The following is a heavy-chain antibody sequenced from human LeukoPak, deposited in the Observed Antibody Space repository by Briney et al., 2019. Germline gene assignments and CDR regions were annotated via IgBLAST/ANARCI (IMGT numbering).Heavy chain of an antibody. D-gene: IGHD5-18*01. CDR3: ARGGKGENSYVYDVFNI. CDR1: GFTFSSYA. CDR2: ISYDGSNK. Sequence: GGSLRLSCAASGFTFSSYAMHWVRQAPGKGLEWVAVISYDGSNKYYAVSVKGRFTISRDNSKNTLYLQMNSLRAEDTAVYYCARGGKGENSYVYDVFNIWGQGKMVTFFS. V-gene: IGHV3-30-3*01. J-gene: IGHJ3*02.